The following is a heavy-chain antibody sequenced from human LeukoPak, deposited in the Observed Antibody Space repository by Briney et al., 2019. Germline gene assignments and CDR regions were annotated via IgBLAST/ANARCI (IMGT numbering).Heavy chain of an antibody. J-gene: IGHJ6*02. V-gene: IGHV3-30*18. Sequence: GGSLRLSCAASGFTFSSYGMHWVRQAPGKGLEWVAVISYDGSNKYYADSAKGRFTISRDNSKNTLYLQMNSLRAEDTAVYYCAKDMDRVRGLYYYYYGVDVWGQGTTVTVSS. D-gene: IGHD3-10*01. CDR2: ISYDGSNK. CDR3: AKDMDRVRGLYYYYYGVDV. CDR1: GFTFSSYG.